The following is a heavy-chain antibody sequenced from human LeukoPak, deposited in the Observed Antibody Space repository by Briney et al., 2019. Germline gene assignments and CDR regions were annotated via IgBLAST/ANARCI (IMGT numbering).Heavy chain of an antibody. CDR2: INTNTGNP. J-gene: IGHJ6*02. CDR3: ARDSVWLRLKTDYYYGMDV. CDR1: GYTFTSYG. V-gene: IGHV7-4-1*02. Sequence: AASVKVSCKASGYTFTSYGMNWVRQAPGQGLEWMGWINTNTGNPTYAQGFTGRFVFSLDTSVSTAYLQISSLKAEDTAVYYCARDSVWLRLKTDYYYGMDVWGQGTTVTVSS. D-gene: IGHD5-12*01.